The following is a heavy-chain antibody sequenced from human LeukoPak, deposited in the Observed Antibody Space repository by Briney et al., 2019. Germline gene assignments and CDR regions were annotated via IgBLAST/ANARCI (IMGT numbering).Heavy chain of an antibody. V-gene: IGHV4-34*01. Sequence: SSENLSLTCAVYGGSFSGYYWNGIRQRPGNGLEWIGEINHSGGTNYNPSLKSRVTISVDTSKKQFSLKLSSVTAADTAVYYCARGVDYYGVWGQGTLVTVSS. CDR3: ARGVDYYGV. D-gene: IGHD3-10*01. CDR2: INHSGGT. J-gene: IGHJ4*02. CDR1: GGSFSGYY.